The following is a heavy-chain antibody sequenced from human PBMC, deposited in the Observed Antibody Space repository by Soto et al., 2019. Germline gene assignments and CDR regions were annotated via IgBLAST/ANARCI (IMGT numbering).Heavy chain of an antibody. V-gene: IGHV4-30-2*01. CDR2: IYHSGST. Sequence: QLQLQESGSGLVKPSQTLSLTCAVSGGSISSGGYSWSWIRQPPGKGLEWIGYIYHSGSTYYNPSLKSRVTISVDRSKNQFSLKLSSVTAADTAVYYCARARYFDWLLSDAFDIWGQGTMVTVSS. CDR1: GGSISSGGYS. D-gene: IGHD3-9*01. CDR3: ARARYFDWLLSDAFDI. J-gene: IGHJ3*02.